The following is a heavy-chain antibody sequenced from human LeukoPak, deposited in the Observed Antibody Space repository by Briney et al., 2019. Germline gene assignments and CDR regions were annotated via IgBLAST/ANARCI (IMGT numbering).Heavy chain of an antibody. Sequence: PSETLSLTCTVSGYSISSGYYWGWIRQPPGKGLDSIGSIYHSGNTYYNPSLKSRVTISMDTSTNQFSLKLSSVTAADTAVYYWARIPTGEHYFEYWGQGTLVTVSS. D-gene: IGHD7-27*01. CDR3: ARIPTGEHYFEY. CDR1: GYSISSGYY. V-gene: IGHV4-38-2*02. J-gene: IGHJ4*02. CDR2: IYHSGNT.